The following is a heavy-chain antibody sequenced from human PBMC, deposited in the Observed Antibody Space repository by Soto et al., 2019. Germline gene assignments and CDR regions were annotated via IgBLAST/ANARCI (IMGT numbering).Heavy chain of an antibody. Sequence: EVQLLESGGGFIQPGGSLRLCCAASGFTFTAYAMSWVRQAPGKGLEWVSAISARGDSTYYRDSVKGRFTISRDNSKNTLYLQMNSLRVEDTAVYYCAKESSVLWFGEFTFWGQGTLVTVSS. CDR2: ISARGDST. V-gene: IGHV3-23*01. D-gene: IGHD3-10*01. CDR1: GFTFTAYA. J-gene: IGHJ4*02. CDR3: AKESSVLWFGEFTF.